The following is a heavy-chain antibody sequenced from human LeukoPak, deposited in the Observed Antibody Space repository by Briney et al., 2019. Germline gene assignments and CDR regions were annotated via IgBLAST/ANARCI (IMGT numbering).Heavy chain of an antibody. Sequence: PGGSLRLSCAASGFSFSTYWMTWVRQAPGKGLEWVANIKPDGSQKYCVDSVKGRFTISRDNSKNTLYLQMNSLRAEDTAVYYCARDPNPGYSYCDYWGQGTLVTVSS. CDR2: IKPDGSQK. CDR1: GFSFSTYW. J-gene: IGHJ4*02. D-gene: IGHD5-18*01. CDR3: ARDPNPGYSYCDY. V-gene: IGHV3-7*01.